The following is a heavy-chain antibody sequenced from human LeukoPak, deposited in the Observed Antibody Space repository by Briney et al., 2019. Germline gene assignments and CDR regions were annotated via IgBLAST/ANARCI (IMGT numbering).Heavy chain of an antibody. CDR2: IDPRDSYT. D-gene: IGHD3-10*01. V-gene: IGHV5-10-1*01. Sequence: GESLKISCQGSGYSFTSYWINWVRQMPGKGLEWMGTIDPRDSYTNYSPSFQGHVTISADKSISTAYLQWSSLKASDTAVYYCARRHYYGSGSYPYWGQGTLVTVSS. J-gene: IGHJ4*02. CDR3: ARRHYYGSGSYPY. CDR1: GYSFTSYW.